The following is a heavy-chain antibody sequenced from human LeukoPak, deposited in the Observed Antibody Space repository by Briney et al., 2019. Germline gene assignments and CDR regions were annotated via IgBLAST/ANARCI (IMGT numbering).Heavy chain of an antibody. D-gene: IGHD1-26*01. CDR1: GFTFSSYA. Sequence: GGSLRLSCAASGFTFSSYAMHWVRQAPGKGLEWVAVISYDGSNKYYADSVKGRFTISRDNSKNTLYLQMNSLRAEDTAVYYCARDSEGLIVGATERFDYWGQGTLVTVSS. V-gene: IGHV3-30-3*01. CDR2: ISYDGSNK. J-gene: IGHJ4*02. CDR3: ARDSEGLIVGATERFDY.